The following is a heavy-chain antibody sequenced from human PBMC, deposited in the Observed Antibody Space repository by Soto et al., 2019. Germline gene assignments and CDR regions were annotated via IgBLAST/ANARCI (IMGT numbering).Heavy chain of an antibody. CDR2: LRGSGGST. V-gene: IGHV3-23*01. Sequence: GGSLSRSCPASVFTFSSDALSWVRQVPGKGLEWVSALRGSGGSTYYADSVKGRFTISRDNSKTTLYLQMNSLRAEDTAVYYCAKGTYSSSWYIDYWGQGTLVTVSS. CDR3: AKGTYSSSWYIDY. CDR1: VFTFSSDA. J-gene: IGHJ4*02. D-gene: IGHD6-13*01.